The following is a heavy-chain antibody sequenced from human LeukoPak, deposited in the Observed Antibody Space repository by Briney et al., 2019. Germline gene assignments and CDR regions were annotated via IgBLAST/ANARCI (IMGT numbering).Heavy chain of an antibody. J-gene: IGHJ4*02. CDR2: ISWNSGSI. CDR1: GFTFDDYA. Sequence: GGSLRLSCAASGFTFDDYAMHWVRQAPGKGLEWVSGISWNSGSIHYADSVKGRFTVSRDNAKNSLYLQMNSLTTEDTALYYCARFDSGWQALDYWGQGILVTVSS. CDR3: ARFDSGWQALDY. V-gene: IGHV3-9*01. D-gene: IGHD6-19*01.